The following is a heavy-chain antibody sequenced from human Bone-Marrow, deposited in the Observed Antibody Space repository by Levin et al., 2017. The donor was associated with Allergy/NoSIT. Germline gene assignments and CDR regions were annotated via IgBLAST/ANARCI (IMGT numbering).Heavy chain of an antibody. CDR2: ISDTGVNT. Sequence: GGSLRLSCAASGFNFNNYAMNWVRQAPGKGLEWVSTISDTGVNTNYADSVKGRFTISRDNAKNSLYLQMNSLRAEDTAVYYCARRGRRITMVRGAISPLVYWGQGTLVTVSS. V-gene: IGHV3-23*01. D-gene: IGHD3-10*01. CDR1: GFNFNNYA. J-gene: IGHJ4*02. CDR3: ARRGRRITMVRGAISPLVY.